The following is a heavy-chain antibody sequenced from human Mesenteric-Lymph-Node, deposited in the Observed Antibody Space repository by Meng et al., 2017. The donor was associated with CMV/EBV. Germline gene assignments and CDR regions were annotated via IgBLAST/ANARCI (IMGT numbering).Heavy chain of an antibody. J-gene: IGHJ6*02. CDR3: ARDRVNYGMDV. CDR2: TRNKANSYTT. CDR1: GFTFSSYS. V-gene: IGHV3-72*01. Sequence: GGSLRLSCAASGFTFSSYSMNWVRQAPGKGLEWVGRTRNKANSYTTEYAASVKGRFTISRDDSKNSLYLQMNSLKTEDTAVYYCARDRVNYGMDVWGQGTTVTVSS.